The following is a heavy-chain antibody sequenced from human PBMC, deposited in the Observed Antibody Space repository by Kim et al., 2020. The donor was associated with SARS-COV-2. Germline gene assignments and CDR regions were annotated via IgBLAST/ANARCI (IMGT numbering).Heavy chain of an antibody. D-gene: IGHD3-10*01. CDR3: ARGPLRGGPGYYFDY. J-gene: IGHJ4*02. Sequence: PSLKSRVTISVDTSKNQFSLKLSSVTAADTAVYYCARGPLRGGPGYYFDYWGQGTLVTVSS. V-gene: IGHV4-34*01.